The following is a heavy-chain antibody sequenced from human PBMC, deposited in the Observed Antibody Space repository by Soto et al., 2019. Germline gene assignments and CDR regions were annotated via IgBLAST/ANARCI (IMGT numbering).Heavy chain of an antibody. CDR3: AKDSSILAAASGGWFDP. J-gene: IGHJ5*02. CDR2: ISYGEGTE. CDR1: GFSFSTYG. V-gene: IGHV3-30*18. Sequence: AHLVQSGGGAVQPGGSLRLSCEASGFSFSTYGMHWVRQTPGKGLEWVASISYGEGTEFYADSAKGRFTISRDNAKNTVFLQMNGLTPDDTAVYYCAKDSSILAAASGGWFDPWGQGTLVTVSS. D-gene: IGHD6-13*01.